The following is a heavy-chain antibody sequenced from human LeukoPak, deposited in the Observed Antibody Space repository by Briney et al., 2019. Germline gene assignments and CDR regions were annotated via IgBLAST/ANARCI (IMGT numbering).Heavy chain of an antibody. D-gene: IGHD6-13*01. CDR1: GLTFSSYE. Sequence: GGSLRLSCAASGLTFSSYEMNWVRQAPGKGLEWLSYISSSSNMIFYAESVKGRFTISRDNAKNSLYLQMNSLRAEDTAIYYCATASGGWYRYYFDSWGQGTLVTVSS. CDR3: ATASGGWYRYYFDS. CDR2: ISSSSNMI. V-gene: IGHV3-48*03. J-gene: IGHJ4*02.